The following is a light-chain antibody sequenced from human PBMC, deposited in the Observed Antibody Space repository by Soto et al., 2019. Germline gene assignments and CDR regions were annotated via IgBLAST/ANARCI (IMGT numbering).Light chain of an antibody. J-gene: IGKJ1*01. V-gene: IGKV4-1*01. CDR1: QSVLYSSNNKKY. Sequence: DIVMTQSPDSLAVSLGESATIKCKSSQSVLYSSNNKKYLAWYQQKQGQPPKLLIYWASTRESGVTDRFSGSGSGTNFTLTISSLQAEDVAVYYCQQYYSTPQTFGHGTKVEIK. CDR2: WAS. CDR3: QQYYSTPQT.